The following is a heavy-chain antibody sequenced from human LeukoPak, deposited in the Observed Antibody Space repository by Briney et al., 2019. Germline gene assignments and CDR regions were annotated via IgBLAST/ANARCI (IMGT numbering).Heavy chain of an antibody. CDR3: AGASPMGITIFGVVTPPTPRTPFDY. CDR2: IYYSGST. V-gene: IGHV4-39*01. CDR1: GGSISSSSYY. Sequence: SETLSLTCTVSGGSISSSSYYWGWIRQPPGKGLEWIGSIYYSGSTYYNPSLKSRVTISVDTSKNQFSLKLSSVTAADTAVYYCAGASPMGITIFGVVTPPTPRTPFDYWGQGTLVTVSS. D-gene: IGHD3-3*01. J-gene: IGHJ4*02.